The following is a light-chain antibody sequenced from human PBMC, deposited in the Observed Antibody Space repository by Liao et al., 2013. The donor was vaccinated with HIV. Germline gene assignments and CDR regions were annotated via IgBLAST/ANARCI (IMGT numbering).Light chain of an antibody. CDR2: SDT. Sequence: SYELTQPPSVSVSLGQMARITCSGEALPKKYAYWYQQKPGQAPVVVMYSDTDRPSGIPERFSGSNSGNTATLTISRVEAGDEADYYCQVWDTSSDHPNVVFGGGTKVTVL. CDR1: ALPKKY. CDR3: QVWDTSSDHPNVV. J-gene: IGLJ2*01. V-gene: IGLV3-21*01.